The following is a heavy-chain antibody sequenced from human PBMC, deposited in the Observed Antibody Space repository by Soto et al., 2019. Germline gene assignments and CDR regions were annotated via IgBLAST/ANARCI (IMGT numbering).Heavy chain of an antibody. V-gene: IGHV1-69*01. J-gene: IGHJ6*02. CDR1: GGTFSSYA. CDR3: ARSQGSSTSLEIYYYYYYGMDV. CDR2: IIPIPGTA. Sequence: QVQLVQSGAEVKKPGSSVKVSCKASGGTFSSYAISWVRQAPGQGLEWMGGIIPIPGTANYAQKFQVRVTITADESTSTAYMELSSLRSEDTAVYYGARSQGSSTSLEIYYYYYYGMDVWGQGTTVTVSS. D-gene: IGHD2-2*01.